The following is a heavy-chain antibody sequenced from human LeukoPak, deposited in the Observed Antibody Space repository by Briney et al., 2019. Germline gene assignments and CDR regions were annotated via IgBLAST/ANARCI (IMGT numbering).Heavy chain of an antibody. J-gene: IGHJ5*02. Sequence: ASVKVSCKTSGYTFNTYGIAWVRQAPGQGLEWMGWISAYNGNTNYAQNLQDRVTMTTDTSTTTAYMELRSLRSDDTAVYYCPREGSLYDSGNYYLSWFDPWGQGTLVTVSS. D-gene: IGHD3-22*01. CDR3: PREGSLYDSGNYYLSWFDP. CDR1: GYTFNTYG. CDR2: ISAYNGNT. V-gene: IGHV1-18*01.